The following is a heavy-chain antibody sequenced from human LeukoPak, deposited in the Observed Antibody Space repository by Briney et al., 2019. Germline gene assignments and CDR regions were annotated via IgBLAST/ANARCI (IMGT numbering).Heavy chain of an antibody. CDR3: TTDPTEYSSGWYWFDP. CDR2: IKSKTDGGTT. Sequence: GGSLRLPCAASGFTFSNAWMSWVRQAPGKGLEWVGRIKSKTDGGTTDYAAPVKGRFTISRDDSKNTLYLQMNSLKTEDTAVYYCTTDPTEYSSGWYWFDPWGQGTLVTVSS. V-gene: IGHV3-15*01. D-gene: IGHD6-19*01. CDR1: GFTFSNAW. J-gene: IGHJ5*02.